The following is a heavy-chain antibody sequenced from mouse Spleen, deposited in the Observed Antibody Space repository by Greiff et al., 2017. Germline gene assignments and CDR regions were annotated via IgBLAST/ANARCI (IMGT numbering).Heavy chain of an antibody. CDR1: GYTFTSYW. Sequence: VQLQQSGTELVKPGASVKLSCKASGYTFTSYWMHWVKQRPGQGLEWIGNINPSNGGTNYNEKFKSKATLTVDKSSSTAYMQLSSLTSEDSAVYYCARERPGSFYAMDYWGQGTSVTVSS. CDR2: INPSNGGT. V-gene: IGHV1-53*01. D-gene: IGHD4-1*01. J-gene: IGHJ4*01. CDR3: ARERPGSFYAMDY.